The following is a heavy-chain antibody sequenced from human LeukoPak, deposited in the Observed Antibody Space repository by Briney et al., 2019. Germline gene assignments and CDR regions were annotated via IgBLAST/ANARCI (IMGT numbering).Heavy chain of an antibody. CDR2: ISFDGANK. D-gene: IGHD6-13*01. J-gene: IGHJ4*02. CDR1: GFTFSMSS. V-gene: IGHV3-30*04. Sequence: QPGGSLRLSCATSGFTFSMSSMHWVRLAPGKGLEWLAGISFDGANKFSGDSVKGRFSISRDNSKNTPYLQMNSLGLDDTAVYFCARGRAGIAAAGFDYWGQGTLVTVSS. CDR3: ARGRAGIAAAGFDY.